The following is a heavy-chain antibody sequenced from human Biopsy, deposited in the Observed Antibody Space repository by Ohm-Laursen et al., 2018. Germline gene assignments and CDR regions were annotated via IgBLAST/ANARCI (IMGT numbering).Heavy chain of an antibody. J-gene: IGHJ4*02. D-gene: IGHD3-10*01. CDR1: RFTFEDYA. CDR2: IDWNRGSI. V-gene: IGHV3-9*01. Sequence: SLRLSCAASRFTFEDYAMHWVRLTPGKGLEWVSGIDWNRGSIAYGDSVKGQFTISRDNGKNFLYLQMSSLRVEDTALYFCAKDKGAHINYGDLYYFDSWGPGTMVTVSA. CDR3: AKDKGAHINYGDLYYFDS.